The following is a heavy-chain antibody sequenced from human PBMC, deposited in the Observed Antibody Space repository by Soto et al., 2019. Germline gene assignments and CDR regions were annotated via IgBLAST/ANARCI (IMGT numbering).Heavy chain of an antibody. CDR1: GFTFSDYY. J-gene: IGHJ4*02. V-gene: IGHV3-11*06. CDR2: SSNSGTFT. CDR3: ARSGDNYNLLDY. Sequence: VGSLRLSCEASGFTFSDYYMSWIRQAPGKGLEWIAYSSNSGTFTKYADSVKGRFSISRDNAKNSLYLQINNLSGEDTATYFCARSGDNYNLLDYWGQGTPVIVSS. D-gene: IGHD1-1*01.